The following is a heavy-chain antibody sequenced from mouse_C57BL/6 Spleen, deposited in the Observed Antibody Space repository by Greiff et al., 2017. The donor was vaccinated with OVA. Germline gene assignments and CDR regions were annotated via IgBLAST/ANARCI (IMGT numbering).Heavy chain of an antibody. J-gene: IGHJ4*01. V-gene: IGHV10-1*01. CDR3: VRHKGWKDY. Sequence: EVKLMESGGGLVQPKGSLKLSCAASGFSFNTYAMNWVRQAPGKGLEWVARIRSKSNNYATYYADSVKDRFTISRDDSESMLYLQMNNLKTEDTAMYYCVRHKGWKDYWGQGTSVTVSS. CDR2: IRSKSNNYAT. D-gene: IGHD2-3*01. CDR1: GFSFNTYA.